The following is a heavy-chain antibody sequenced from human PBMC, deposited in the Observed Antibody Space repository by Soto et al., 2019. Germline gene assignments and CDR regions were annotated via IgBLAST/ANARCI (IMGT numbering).Heavy chain of an antibody. CDR2: IYWVDDK. CDR3: VYSPLYCDKLDY. Sequence: QITLKESGPTLVKPKQTLTLTCTFSGFSFSTGGVGVVWIRQPPGKALEWLAVIYWVDDKRYSASLKNRLTITKGTSNNELVLVMTNVVSVDTATYYCVYSPLYCDKLDYWGQGTLVTVSS. J-gene: IGHJ4*02. V-gene: IGHV2-5*02. CDR1: GFSFSTGGVG. D-gene: IGHD3-22*01.